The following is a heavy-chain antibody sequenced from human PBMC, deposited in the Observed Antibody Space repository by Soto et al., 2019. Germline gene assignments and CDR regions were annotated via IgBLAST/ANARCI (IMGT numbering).Heavy chain of an antibody. V-gene: IGHV1-8*01. J-gene: IGHJ5*02. CDR1: ESTFMNYD. D-gene: IGHD1-1*01. CDR3: VRMASSGTLNWFER. Sequence: VASVNGSCTASESTFMNYDISWVRQATGQGLEWMGWMNPNSGNTGYALKFQGRVSMTRNTSIYTVYLELSSLASDDTAVYYCVRMASSGTLNWFERLGDGTLVPVSP. CDR2: MNPNSGNT.